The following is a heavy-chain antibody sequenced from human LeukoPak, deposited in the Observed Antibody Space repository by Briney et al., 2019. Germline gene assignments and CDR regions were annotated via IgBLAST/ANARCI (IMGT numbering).Heavy chain of an antibody. Sequence: GRSLRLSCAASGFTFTKFWMTWVRQAPGKGLEWVGNIKQDGSDKNYMDSVKGRFTISRDNTKNSVYLQMSSLRAEDTAVYYCARDYYDSSGYYYGAYWGQGTLVTVSS. D-gene: IGHD3-22*01. CDR2: IKQDGSDK. J-gene: IGHJ4*02. CDR3: ARDYYDSSGYYYGAY. V-gene: IGHV3-7*01. CDR1: GFTFTKFW.